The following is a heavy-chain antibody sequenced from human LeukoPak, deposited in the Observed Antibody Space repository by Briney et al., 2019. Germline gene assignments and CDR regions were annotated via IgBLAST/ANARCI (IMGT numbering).Heavy chain of an antibody. CDR2: INPNSGGT. Sequence: GASVKVSCKASGYTFTGYYMHWVRQAPGQGLEWMGWINPNSGGTNYAQKFQGRVTMTRDTSISTAYMELSRLRSDDTAVYYCARDISGYYDFWSGYPNWFDPWGQGTLVTASS. J-gene: IGHJ5*02. CDR3: ARDISGYYDFWSGYPNWFDP. D-gene: IGHD3-3*01. V-gene: IGHV1-2*02. CDR1: GYTFTGYY.